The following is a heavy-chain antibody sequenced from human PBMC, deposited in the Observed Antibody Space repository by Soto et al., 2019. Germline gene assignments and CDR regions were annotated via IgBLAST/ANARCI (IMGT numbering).Heavy chain of an antibody. CDR3: AKKRSWSGYYKGDKWFDP. D-gene: IGHD3-3*01. V-gene: IGHV3-43*01. J-gene: IGHJ5*02. CDR2: ISWDGGST. CDR1: WVTSVDYG. Sequence: FQRLSCGVSWVTSVDYGMHWIRQAPGKGLEWGSLISWDGGSTYYADSVKGRFTISRDNSKNSLYLQMNSLRTEDTALYYCAKKRSWSGYYKGDKWFDPWGQGTPVTVSS.